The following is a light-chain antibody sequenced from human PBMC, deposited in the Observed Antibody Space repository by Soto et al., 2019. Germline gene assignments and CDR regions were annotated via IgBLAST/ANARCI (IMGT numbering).Light chain of an antibody. Sequence: QSVMTQPPSVSAAPGQKVTISCSGSSSNIGGNSVSWYQQLPGTAPKLLIYDDDKRPSGIPDRVSGSKSGTSATLGITGFQTGDEADYYCGSWDSSLSADVFGTGTKLTVL. CDR2: DDD. V-gene: IGLV1-51*01. J-gene: IGLJ1*01. CDR3: GSWDSSLSADV. CDR1: SSNIGGNS.